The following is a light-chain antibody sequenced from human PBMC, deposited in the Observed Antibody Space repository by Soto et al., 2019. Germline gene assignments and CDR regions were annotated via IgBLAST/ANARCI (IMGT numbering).Light chain of an antibody. J-gene: IGLJ1*01. CDR3: GSWDSSLSAYV. Sequence: QAVMTQPPSVSAAPGQKVTISCSGSSSNIGGNSVSWYQQLPGTAPKLLIYDDNKRPSGIPDRFSGSKSGTSATLDITGFQTGDEADYYCGSWDSSLSAYVFGTVTKVTVL. CDR1: SSNIGGNS. CDR2: DDN. V-gene: IGLV1-51*01.